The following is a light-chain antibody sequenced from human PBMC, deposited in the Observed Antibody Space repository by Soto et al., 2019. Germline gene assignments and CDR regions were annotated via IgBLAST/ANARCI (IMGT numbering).Light chain of an antibody. Sequence: DIQMTQSPSSLSVSVGDRVTITCQASQDIGKNLNWYQQKPGKAPKLLIYDASNLETGVPSRFSGSGSGTDFTFTISRLQPEDIATYYCQKYDNFPLTFGGGTKVDIK. CDR1: QDIGKN. CDR3: QKYDNFPLT. CDR2: DAS. J-gene: IGKJ4*01. V-gene: IGKV1-33*01.